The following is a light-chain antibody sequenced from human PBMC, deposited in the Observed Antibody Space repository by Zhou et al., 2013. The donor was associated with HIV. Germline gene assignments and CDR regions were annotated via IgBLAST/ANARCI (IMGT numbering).Light chain of an antibody. Sequence: DIVMTQTPLSLSVSPGQPASISCKSNQRLLHDDGKTYLYWYLQKPGQPPQLLIYEISKRLSGVSDRFNGSGSGTDFTLKISRLEAEDVGVYYCMQGAYFPLTFGGGTRVEIK. J-gene: IGKJ4*01. CDR2: EIS. CDR1: QRLLHDDGKTY. CDR3: MQGAYFPLT. V-gene: IGKV2-29*03.